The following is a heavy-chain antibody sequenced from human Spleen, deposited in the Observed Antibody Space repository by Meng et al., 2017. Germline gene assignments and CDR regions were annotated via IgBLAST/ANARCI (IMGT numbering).Heavy chain of an antibody. CDR3: ARDDSSGNY. D-gene: IGHD3-22*01. J-gene: IGHJ4*02. Sequence: SVKVSCKAPGGIFSNSVVGWVRQAPGQGLEWMGGINGVFGTTNYAQKFQGRVTITTDESTSTVYMELARLTSEDTAVYYCARDDSSGNYWGQGTLVTVSS. CDR2: INGVFGTT. V-gene: IGHV1-69*05. CDR1: GGIFSNSV.